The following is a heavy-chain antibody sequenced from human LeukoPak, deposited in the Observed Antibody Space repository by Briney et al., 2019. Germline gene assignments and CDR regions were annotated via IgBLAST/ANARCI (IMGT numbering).Heavy chain of an antibody. J-gene: IGHJ3*02. CDR3: AREYYYDSSGYHLGDAFDI. Sequence: PSETLSLTCTVSGGSISSYYWSWLRQPPGKGLEGMGYIYYSGSTNYNPSLTSRGTISVETSKNQFSLKLSSVTAADTAVYYCAREYYYDSSGYHLGDAFDIWGQGTMVTVSS. D-gene: IGHD3-22*01. CDR1: GGSISSYY. V-gene: IGHV4-59*01. CDR2: IYYSGST.